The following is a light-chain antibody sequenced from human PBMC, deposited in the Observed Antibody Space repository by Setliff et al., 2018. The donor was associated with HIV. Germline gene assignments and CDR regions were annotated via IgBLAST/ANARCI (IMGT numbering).Light chain of an antibody. CDR2: DVN. CDR1: STDVGGHNY. J-gene: IGLJ1*01. CDR3: TSYTGNTRL. Sequence: QSALGQPDSVSGSLGQSITISCAGTSTDVGGHNYVSWYQQHPGKAPKLIIYDVNNRPSGISNRFSGSKSGNTASLTISGLQAEDETDYYCTSYTGNTRLFGTGTKVTVL. V-gene: IGLV2-14*03.